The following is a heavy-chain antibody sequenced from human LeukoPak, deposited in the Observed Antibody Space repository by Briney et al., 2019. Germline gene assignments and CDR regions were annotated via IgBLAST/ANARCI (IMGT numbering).Heavy chain of an antibody. Sequence: SETLSLTCTVSGGSISSHYWSWIRQPPGKGLEWIGYIYYSGSTNYNPSLKSRVTISVDTSKNQFSLKLSSVTAADTAVYYCARVRYSSSSSRSNEYYYYYYGMDVWGQGTTVTVSS. J-gene: IGHJ6*02. CDR1: GGSISSHY. V-gene: IGHV4-59*11. D-gene: IGHD6-6*01. CDR3: ARVRYSSSSSRSNEYYYYYYGMDV. CDR2: IYYSGST.